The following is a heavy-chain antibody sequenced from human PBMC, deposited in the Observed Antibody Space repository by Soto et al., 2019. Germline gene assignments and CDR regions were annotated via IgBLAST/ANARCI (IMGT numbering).Heavy chain of an antibody. J-gene: IGHJ5*01. CDR3: ARHLVYPETSALSSGFDS. CDR2: ITYGGTT. V-gene: IGHV4-39*01. CDR1: GDSIRSANSY. D-gene: IGHD2-8*01. Sequence: PSETLSLTCSVSGDSIRSANSYWGWIRLSPTKGLEWIGSITYGGTTRYYPSLKNRVTISADTSKNQFSVTLNSMTAADTAIYYCARHLVYPETSALSSGFDSWGPGNLVTVSS.